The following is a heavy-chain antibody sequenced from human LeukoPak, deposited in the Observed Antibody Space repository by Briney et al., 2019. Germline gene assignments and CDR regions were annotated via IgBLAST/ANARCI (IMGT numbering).Heavy chain of an antibody. D-gene: IGHD3-22*01. CDR1: AYRFTDYY. CDR2: INGNSGGT. CDR3: AGLLGARSGYYFDS. Sequence: ASVKVSRKASAYRFTDYYIHWVRQAPGQGLEWMGWINGNSGGTSYTQNFQGRVTMTRDTSITTTYMELSRLTSDDTAVYYCAGLLGARSGYYFDSWGQGTLVTVSS. J-gene: IGHJ4*02. V-gene: IGHV1-2*02.